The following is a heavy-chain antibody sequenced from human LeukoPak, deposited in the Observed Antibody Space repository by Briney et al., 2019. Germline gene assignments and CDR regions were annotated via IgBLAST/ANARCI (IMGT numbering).Heavy chain of an antibody. CDR3: ASNLYYGSGSYYNGPWDY. CDR2: IRYDGSNK. CDR1: GFIFSGYW. V-gene: IGHV3-30*02. Sequence: GGSLRLSCAASGFIFSGYWMSWVRQAPGKGLEGVAFIRYDGSNKYYADSVKGRFTIYRDNSKNTLYLETDSLRAEDTGVYCCASNLYYGSGSYYNGPWDYWGEGTLVTVSS. J-gene: IGHJ4*02. D-gene: IGHD3-10*01.